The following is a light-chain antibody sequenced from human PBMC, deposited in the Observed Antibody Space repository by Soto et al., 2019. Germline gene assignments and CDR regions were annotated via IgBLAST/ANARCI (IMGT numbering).Light chain of an antibody. CDR1: QSVSSTY. CDR2: GAS. CDR3: QQYGFSYRA. J-gene: IGKJ1*01. Sequence: EILLTQSPGTLSSSLGERVTLSCRASQSVSSTYLSWYQLKPGQAPRLLIYGASTRATGIPDRFSGSGSGTDFTLTISRLEPEDFAVYYCQQYGFSYRAFGQGTKV. V-gene: IGKV3-20*01.